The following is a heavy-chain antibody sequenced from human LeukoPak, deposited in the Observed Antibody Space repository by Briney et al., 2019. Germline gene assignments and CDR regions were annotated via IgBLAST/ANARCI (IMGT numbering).Heavy chain of an antibody. CDR3: ARDSPPPLQTTVQSYYYYYYMDV. J-gene: IGHJ6*03. D-gene: IGHD4-11*01. CDR1: GGTFSSYA. Sequence: ASVKVSCKASGGTFSSYAISWVRQAPGQGLEWMGGIIPIFGTANYAQKFHGRVTITTDESTSTAYMELSSLRSEDTAVYYCARDSPPPLQTTVQSYYYYYYMDVWGKGTTVTVSS. V-gene: IGHV1-69*05. CDR2: IIPIFGTA.